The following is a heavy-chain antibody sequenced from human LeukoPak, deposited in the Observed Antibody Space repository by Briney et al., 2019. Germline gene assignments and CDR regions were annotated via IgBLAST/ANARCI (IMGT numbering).Heavy chain of an antibody. CDR3: AKGPTYSSSWYGCFDY. D-gene: IGHD6-13*01. CDR1: GFTFDDYA. CDR2: ISWNSGSI. V-gene: IGHV3-9*01. Sequence: GGFLRLSCAASGFTFDDYAMHWVRQAPGKGLEWVPGISWNSGSIGYADSVKGRFTISRDNAKNSLYLQMNSLRAEDTALYYCAKGPTYSSSWYGCFDYWGQGTLVTVSS. J-gene: IGHJ4*02.